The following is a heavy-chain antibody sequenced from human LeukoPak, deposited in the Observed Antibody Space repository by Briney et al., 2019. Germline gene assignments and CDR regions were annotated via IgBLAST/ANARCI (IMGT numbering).Heavy chain of an antibody. J-gene: IGHJ4*02. CDR3: ARGWEYCSSTSCYTLDY. V-gene: IGHV4-59*12. Sequence: SETLSLTCTVSGGSISSYYWSWIRQPPGKGLEWIGYIYYSGSTNYNPSLKSRVTMSVDTSKNQFSLKLSSVTAADTAVYYCARGWEYCSSTSCYTLDYWGQGTLVTVSS. CDR1: GGSISSYY. CDR2: IYYSGST. D-gene: IGHD2-2*02.